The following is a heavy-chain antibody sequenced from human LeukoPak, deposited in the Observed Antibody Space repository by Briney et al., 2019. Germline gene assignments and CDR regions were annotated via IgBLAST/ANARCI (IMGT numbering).Heavy chain of an antibody. J-gene: IGHJ4*02. D-gene: IGHD3-22*01. CDR1: GGSFSGYY. CDR2: INHSGST. CDR3: ARSRFLNYYDSSGYYYANYYFDY. Sequence: KSSETLSLTCAVYGGSFSGYYWSWVRQPPGKGLEWIGEINHSGSTNYNPSLKSRVTISVDTSKNQFSLKLSSVTAADTAVYYCARSRFLNYYDSSGYYYANYYFDYWGQGTLVTVSS. V-gene: IGHV4-34*01.